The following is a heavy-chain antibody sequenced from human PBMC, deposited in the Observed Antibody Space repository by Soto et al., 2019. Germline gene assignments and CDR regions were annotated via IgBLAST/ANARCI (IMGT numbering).Heavy chain of an antibody. D-gene: IGHD2-15*01. J-gene: IGHJ6*03. CDR1: GYTFTSYG. CDR3: ARLVTQHNYYYYYMDV. V-gene: IGHV1-18*01. CDR2: ISAYNGNT. Sequence: QVQLVQSGAEVKKPGASVKVSCKASGYTFTSYGISWVRQAPGQGLEWMGWISAYNGNTNCAQKLQDRVTMTTDTSTSTAYMELRSLRSDDTAVYYCARLVTQHNYYYYYMDVWGKGTTVTVSS.